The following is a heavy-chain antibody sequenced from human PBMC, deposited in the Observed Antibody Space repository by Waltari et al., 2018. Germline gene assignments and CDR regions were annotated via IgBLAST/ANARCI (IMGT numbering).Heavy chain of an antibody. D-gene: IGHD2-21*01. J-gene: IGHJ4*02. CDR3: AGEGVPYCGGDCYQFGY. V-gene: IGHV4-4*07. CDR2: IYTSGNT. CDR1: GGSISSHY. Sequence: QVQLQESGPRLVKASETLSLTCTVSGGSISSHYWSWIRQPAGKGLEGIGRIYTSGNTNYNPSLKSRVSMSVDTSKNQFSLKLSSVTAADTAMYYCAGEGVPYCGGDCYQFGYWGQGTLVTVSS.